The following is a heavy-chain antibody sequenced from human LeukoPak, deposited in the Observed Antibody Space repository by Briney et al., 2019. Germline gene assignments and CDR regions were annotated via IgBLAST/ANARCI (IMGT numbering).Heavy chain of an antibody. CDR1: GGSFSGYY. V-gene: IGHV4-34*01. Sequence: SETLSLTCAVYGGSFSGYYWSWIRQPPGKGLEWIGEINHSGSTNYNPSLKSRVTISVDTSKNQFSLKLSSVTAADTAVYYCARSPQGTATTANWLDPWGQGTLVTVSS. D-gene: IGHD4-17*01. CDR3: ARSPQGTATTANWLDP. J-gene: IGHJ5*02. CDR2: INHSGST.